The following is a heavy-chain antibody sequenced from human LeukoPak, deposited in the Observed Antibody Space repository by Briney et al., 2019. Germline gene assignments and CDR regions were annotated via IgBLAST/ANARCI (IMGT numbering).Heavy chain of an antibody. CDR1: GFTFSSYG. J-gene: IGHJ4*02. Sequence: GGSLRLSCAASGFTFSSYGMSWVRQAPGKGLEWVSAISGSGGSTYYADSVKGRFTISGDNSKNTLYLQMNSLRAEDTAVYYCAKDHGRDYYGSGRYDYWGQGPLVTVSS. CDR2: ISGSGGST. V-gene: IGHV3-23*01. CDR3: AKDHGRDYYGSGRYDY. D-gene: IGHD3-10*01.